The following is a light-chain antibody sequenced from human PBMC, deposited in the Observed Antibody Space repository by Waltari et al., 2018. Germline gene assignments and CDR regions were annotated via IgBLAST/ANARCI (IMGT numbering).Light chain of an antibody. CDR3: CSYGGSYSFVV. V-gene: IGLV2-11*01. Sequence: QSALTQPRSVSGSPGQSVTISCTGTSSDVGGYNYVSWYQQHPGKAPKLIIYDVTKRPSGVPDRFSGSKSGNTASLTSSGLQAEDEANYYCCSYGGSYSFVVFGGGTKLTVL. J-gene: IGLJ2*01. CDR1: SSDVGGYNY. CDR2: DVT.